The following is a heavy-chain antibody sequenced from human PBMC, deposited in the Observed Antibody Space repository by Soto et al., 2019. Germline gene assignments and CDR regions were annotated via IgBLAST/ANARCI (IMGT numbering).Heavy chain of an antibody. J-gene: IGHJ4*02. Sequence: QVQLVESGGGVVQPGRSLRLSCAASGFTFSSYAMHWVRQAPGKGLEWVAVISYDGSNKYYADSVKGRFTISRDNSKNTLYRQMNSLRAEDTAVYYCARDLGEGIVVGMGLFDYWGQGTLVTVSS. D-gene: IGHD3-22*01. CDR2: ISYDGSNK. CDR3: ARDLGEGIVVGMGLFDY. V-gene: IGHV3-30-3*01. CDR1: GFTFSSYA.